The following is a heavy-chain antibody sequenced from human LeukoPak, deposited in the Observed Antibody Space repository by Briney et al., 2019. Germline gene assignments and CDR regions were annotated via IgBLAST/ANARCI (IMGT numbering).Heavy chain of an antibody. CDR1: GFTFSSYS. J-gene: IGHJ6*03. D-gene: IGHD6-6*01. V-gene: IGHV3-21*01. CDR2: ISSSSSYI. CDR3: AREAASYSSSHYYLYMDV. Sequence: PGGSLRLSCAASGFTFSSYSMNWVRQAPGKGLEWVSFISSSSSYIYYADSVKGRFTISRDNAKNSLYLQMNSLRAEDTAVYYCAREAASYSSSHYYLYMDVWGKGTTVTVSS.